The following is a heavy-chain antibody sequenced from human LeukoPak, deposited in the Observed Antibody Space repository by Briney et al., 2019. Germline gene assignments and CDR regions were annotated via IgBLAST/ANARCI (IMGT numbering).Heavy chain of an antibody. V-gene: IGHV1-69*04. D-gene: IGHD3-3*01. J-gene: IGHJ4*02. CDR2: IIPILGIA. CDR3: AREPVNLRYDFWSGYYTADFDY. Sequence: SVKVSCKASGYTFTSYGISWVRQAPGQGLEWMGRIIPILGIANYAQKFQGRVTITADKSTSTAYMELSSLRSEDTAVYYCAREPVNLRYDFWSGYYTADFDYWGQGTLVTVSS. CDR1: GYTFTSYG.